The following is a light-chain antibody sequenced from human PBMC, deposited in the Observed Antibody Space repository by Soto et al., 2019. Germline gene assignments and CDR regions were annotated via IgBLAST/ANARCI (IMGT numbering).Light chain of an antibody. CDR1: SSDVGSYNL. J-gene: IGLJ1*01. V-gene: IGLV2-23*01. CDR2: DGS. CDR3: CSYAGISTFYV. Sequence: QSVLTQPASVSGSPGQSITISCTGTSSDVGSYNLVSWYQQHPGKATKLMIYDGSKRPSGVSNRFSGSKSDNTAYQTITGLQAEDEADYYCCSYAGISTFYVFGTGTKVTVL.